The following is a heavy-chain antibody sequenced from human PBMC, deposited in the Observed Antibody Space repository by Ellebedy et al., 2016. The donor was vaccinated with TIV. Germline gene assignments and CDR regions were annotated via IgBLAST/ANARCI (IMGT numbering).Heavy chain of an antibody. CDR2: FDPEDGET. V-gene: IGHV1-24*01. Sequence: ASVKVSCKVSGYTLTELSMHWVRQAPGKGLEWMGGFDPEDGETIYAQKFQGRVTMTEDTSTDTAYMELSSLRSEDTAVYYCARVTGAAADLDYWGQGTLVTVSS. D-gene: IGHD6-25*01. CDR1: GYTLTELS. J-gene: IGHJ4*02. CDR3: ARVTGAAADLDY.